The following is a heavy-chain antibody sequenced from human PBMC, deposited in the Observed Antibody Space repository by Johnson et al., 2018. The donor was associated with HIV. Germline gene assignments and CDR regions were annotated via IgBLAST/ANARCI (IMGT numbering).Heavy chain of an antibody. V-gene: IGHV3-66*01. CDR3: AKALEGASSDHSPHDAFDI. CDR1: GFTVSTNY. Sequence: VQLVESGGGLVQPGGSLRLSCAASGFTVSTNYLTWVRQAPGKGLEWVSLIYGGGTTYYADSVKGRFTVSRDNSKNSLYLQMNSLRAEDTALYYCAKALEGASSDHSPHDAFDIWGQGTMVTVSS. D-gene: IGHD6-6*01. J-gene: IGHJ3*02. CDR2: IYGGGTT.